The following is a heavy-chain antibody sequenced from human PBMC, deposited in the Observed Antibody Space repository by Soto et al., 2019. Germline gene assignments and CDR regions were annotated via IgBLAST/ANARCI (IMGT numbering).Heavy chain of an antibody. CDR2: IYHSGST. CDR1: SGSISSSNW. V-gene: IGHV4-4*02. D-gene: IGHD3-10*01. Sequence: QVQLQESGPGLVKPSGTLSLTCAVSSGSISSSNWWSWVRQPPGKGLEWIGEIYHSGSTNYNPSLKSRFTISVDKSKNQFSLKLSSVTAADTAVYYCARVYGSGSSMSDAFDIWGQGTMVTVSS. J-gene: IGHJ3*02. CDR3: ARVYGSGSSMSDAFDI.